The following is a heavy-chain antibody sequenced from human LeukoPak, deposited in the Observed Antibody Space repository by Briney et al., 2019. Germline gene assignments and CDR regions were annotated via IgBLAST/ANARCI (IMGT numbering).Heavy chain of an antibody. J-gene: IGHJ4*02. CDR2: ISSSSSYI. Sequence: GGSLRLSCAASGFTFSSYSMNWVRQAPGKGLEWVSSISSSSSYIYYADSGKGRFTISRDNAKNSLYLQMNRLRAEDTAVYYCARDGGPIAAAAAGFDYWGQGTLVTVSS. CDR3: ARDGGPIAAAAAGFDY. CDR1: GFTFSSYS. V-gene: IGHV3-21*01. D-gene: IGHD6-13*01.